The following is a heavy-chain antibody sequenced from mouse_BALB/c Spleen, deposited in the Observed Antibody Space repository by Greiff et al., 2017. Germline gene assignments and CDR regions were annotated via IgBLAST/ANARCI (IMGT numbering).Heavy chain of an antibody. J-gene: IGHJ2*01. CDR1: GFTFSSYA. CDR3: ARQVFFGPYFDY. Sequence: EVQLVESGGGLVKPGGSLKLSCAASGFTFSSYAMSWVRQTPEKRLEWVATISSGGSYTYYPDSVKGRFTISRDNAKNTLYLQMSSLRSEDTAMYYCARQVFFGPYFDYWGQGTTLTVSS. D-gene: IGHD3-1*01. V-gene: IGHV5-9-3*01. CDR2: ISSGGSYT.